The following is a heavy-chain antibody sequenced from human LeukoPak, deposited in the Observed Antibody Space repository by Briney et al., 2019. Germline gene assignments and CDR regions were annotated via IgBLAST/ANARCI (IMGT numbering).Heavy chain of an antibody. CDR2: IYSGGST. V-gene: IGHV3-66*02. Sequence: PGGSLRLSCAASGFTVSSNYMSWVRQAPGKGLEWVSVIYSGGSTYYADSVKGRFTISRDNSKNTLYLQMNSLRAEDTAVYYCARGRDRYPFVYWGQGTLVTVSS. J-gene: IGHJ4*02. CDR1: GFTVSSNY. D-gene: IGHD1-26*01. CDR3: ARGRDRYPFVY.